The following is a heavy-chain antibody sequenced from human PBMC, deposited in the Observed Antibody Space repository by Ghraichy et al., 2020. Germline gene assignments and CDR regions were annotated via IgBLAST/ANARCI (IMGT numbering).Heavy chain of an antibody. Sequence: GGSLRLSCAASGFTFSSYGMHWVRQAPGKGLEWVAVIWYDGSNKYYADSVKGRFTISRDNSKNTLYLQMNSLRAEDTAVYYCARGASSEYYDFWSGYYAGYQDYWGQGTLVTVSS. D-gene: IGHD3-3*01. CDR2: IWYDGSNK. CDR1: GFTFSSYG. V-gene: IGHV3-33*01. CDR3: ARGASSEYYDFWSGYYAGYQDY. J-gene: IGHJ4*02.